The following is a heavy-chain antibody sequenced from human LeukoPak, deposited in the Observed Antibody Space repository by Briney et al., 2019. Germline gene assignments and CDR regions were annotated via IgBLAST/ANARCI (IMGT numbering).Heavy chain of an antibody. CDR3: ASLYSYGGGLDY. CDR1: GGSISSYY. J-gene: IGHJ4*02. V-gene: IGHV4-4*07. Sequence: SETLTLTCTVSGGSISSYYWSWIRQPAGKGLEWIGRIYTSGSTNYNPSLKRRVTMSVDTSKNQFSLKLSSVTAADTAVYYCASLYSYGGGLDYWGQGTLVTVSS. CDR2: IYTSGST. D-gene: IGHD5-18*01.